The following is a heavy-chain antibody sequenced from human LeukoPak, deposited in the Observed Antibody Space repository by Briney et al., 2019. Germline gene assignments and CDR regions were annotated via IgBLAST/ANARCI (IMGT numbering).Heavy chain of an antibody. D-gene: IGHD3-16*01. CDR1: GYTFTSYG. V-gene: IGHV1-18*01. J-gene: IGHJ6*02. Sequence: GASVKVSCKASGYTFTSYGISWVRQAPGQGLEWMGWISAYNGNTNYAQKLQGRVTMTTDTSTSTAYMELRSLRSDDTAVYYCARDPGRGNYYYGMDVWGQGTTVTVSS. CDR2: ISAYNGNT. CDR3: ARDPGRGNYYYGMDV.